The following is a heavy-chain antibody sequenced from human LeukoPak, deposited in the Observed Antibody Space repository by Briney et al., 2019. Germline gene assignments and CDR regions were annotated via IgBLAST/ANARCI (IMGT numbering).Heavy chain of an antibody. CDR2: ISANTGKT. Sequence: GASVKVSCKTSGYSFATYGFCWVRQAPGDGLEWMGWISANTGKTSYAQKFQDRVTMTTDTSTTTAYMEVRSLRLDDTAVYFCAKVAGDRMDYWGQGTLVTVSS. J-gene: IGHJ4*02. D-gene: IGHD6-13*01. CDR1: GYSFATYG. V-gene: IGHV1-18*01. CDR3: AKVAGDRMDY.